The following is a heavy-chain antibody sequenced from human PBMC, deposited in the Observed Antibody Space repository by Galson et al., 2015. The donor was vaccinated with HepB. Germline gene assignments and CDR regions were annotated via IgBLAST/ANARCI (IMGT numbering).Heavy chain of an antibody. J-gene: IGHJ4*02. CDR2: ISTSGST. CDR1: GGSISSGSYY. CDR3: ARQRRDGYKC. V-gene: IGHV4-61*02. Sequence: TLSLTCTVSGGSISSGSYYWSWIRQPAGKGLEWIGRISTSGSTNYNPSLKSRVTISVDTSKNQFSLKLSSVTAADTAVYYCARQRRDGYKCWGQGTLVTVSS. D-gene: IGHD5-24*01.